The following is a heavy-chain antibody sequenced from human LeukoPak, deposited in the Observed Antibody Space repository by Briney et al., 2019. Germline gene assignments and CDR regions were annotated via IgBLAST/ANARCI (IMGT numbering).Heavy chain of an antibody. V-gene: IGHV3-7*01. Sequence: GGSLRLSCAASGFTFSSYWMSWVRQAPGKGLEWVANIKQDGSEKYYEDSVKGRFTISRDNAKDSLYLQMNSLRAEDTAVYYCARDRLPSSGWWGGYYYYGMDVWGQGTTVTVSS. D-gene: IGHD6-19*01. J-gene: IGHJ6*02. CDR3: ARDRLPSSGWWGGYYYYGMDV. CDR1: GFTFSSYW. CDR2: IKQDGSEK.